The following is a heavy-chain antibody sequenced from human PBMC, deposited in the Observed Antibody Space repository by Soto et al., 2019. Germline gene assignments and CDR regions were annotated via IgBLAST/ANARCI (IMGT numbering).Heavy chain of an antibody. J-gene: IGHJ3*02. CDR2: IYSGGST. D-gene: IGHD6-19*01. V-gene: IGHV3-53*01. Sequence: PGGSLRLSCATSGFTVSTNYMSWVRRAPGKGLEWVSVIYSGGSTYYADSVKGRFTISRDNSKNTLYLQMNSLRAEDTAAYYCATEKQYRSGWYGDDFDIWGQGTLVTV. CDR1: GFTVSTNY. CDR3: ATEKQYRSGWYGDDFDI.